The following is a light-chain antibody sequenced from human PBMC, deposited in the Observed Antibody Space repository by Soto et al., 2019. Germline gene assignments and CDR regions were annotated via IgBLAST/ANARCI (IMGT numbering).Light chain of an antibody. Sequence: EIVMTQSPATLSVSPGERATLSCRASQSISSNLAWYQQKPGQAPRVLIYGASTRATGVPARFSGSGSGTEFTLTISSVQSEDFAVYNCKRYNNCPPMYTFGQGTKLEIK. J-gene: IGKJ2*01. CDR3: KRYNNCPPMYT. CDR1: QSISSN. V-gene: IGKV3-15*01. CDR2: GAS.